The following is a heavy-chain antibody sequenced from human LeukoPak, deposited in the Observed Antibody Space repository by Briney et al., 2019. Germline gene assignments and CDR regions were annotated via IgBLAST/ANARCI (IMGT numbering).Heavy chain of an antibody. D-gene: IGHD2-15*01. J-gene: IGHJ5*02. CDR1: GDSVSSNSAA. Sequence: SQTLSLTCAISGDSVSSNSAAWNWIRQSPSRGLEWLGRTYYRSKWYNDYAVSVKSRITINPDTSKNQFSLQLNSVTAADTAVYYCAAHCSGDRCYPGGNWFDPWGQGTLVTVSS. V-gene: IGHV6-1*01. CDR3: AAHCSGDRCYPGGNWFDP. CDR2: TYYRSKWYN.